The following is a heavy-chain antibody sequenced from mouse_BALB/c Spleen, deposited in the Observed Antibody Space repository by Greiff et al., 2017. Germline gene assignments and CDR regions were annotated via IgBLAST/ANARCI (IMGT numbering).Heavy chain of an antibody. J-gene: IGHJ2*01. V-gene: IGHV14-3*02. CDR1: GFNIKDTY. Sequence: EVQLQQSGAELVKPGASVKLSCTASGFNIKDTYMHWVKQRPEQGLEWIGRIDPANGNTKYDPKFQGKATITADTSSNTAYLQLSSLTSEDTAVYYCARGDDYGVDYWGQGTTLTVSA. CDR2: IDPANGNT. CDR3: ARGDDYGVDY. D-gene: IGHD2-4*01.